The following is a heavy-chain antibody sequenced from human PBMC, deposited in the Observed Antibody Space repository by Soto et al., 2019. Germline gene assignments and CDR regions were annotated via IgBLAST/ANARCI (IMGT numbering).Heavy chain of an antibody. CDR2: ISAHNGNT. J-gene: IGHJ4*02. CDR1: GYDFTTCG. Sequence: CHASGYDFTTCGITRVRQAPGQGLEWMAWISAHNGNTNYAQNVQGRVTMTTDTSTTTAYMELRSLRSDDTAVYYCARVLHFGDYPLGYWGQGTLVTVSS. V-gene: IGHV1-18*01. CDR3: ARVLHFGDYPLGY. D-gene: IGHD4-17*01.